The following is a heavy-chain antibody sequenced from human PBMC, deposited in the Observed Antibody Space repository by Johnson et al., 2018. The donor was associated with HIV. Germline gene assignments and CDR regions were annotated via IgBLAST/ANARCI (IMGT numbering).Heavy chain of an antibody. J-gene: IGHJ3*02. CDR1: GFTFSSYA. V-gene: IGHV3-23*04. CDR2: ISGSGGST. D-gene: IGHD3-22*01. CDR3: ANQYYYASSGYCAFDI. Sequence: VQLVESGGGLVQPGGSLRLSCAASGFTFSSYAMSWVRQAPGKGLEWVSGISGSGGSTYYADSVKGRFTISRDNSKNTMYLQMNSLRAEDTAVYYCANQYYYASSGYCAFDIWGQGTMVTVSS.